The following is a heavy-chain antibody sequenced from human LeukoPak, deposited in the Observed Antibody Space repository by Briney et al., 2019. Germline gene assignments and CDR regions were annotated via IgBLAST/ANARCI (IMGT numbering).Heavy chain of an antibody. CDR2: ISSSSGTI. CDR3: ARSLYSGRYYGGDY. V-gene: IGHV3-48*01. D-gene: IGHD1-26*01. CDR1: GFTFSSYS. J-gene: IGHJ4*02. Sequence: GGSLRLSCVASGFTFSSYSMNWVRQAPGKGLEWVSYISSSSGTIYYADSVKGRFTISRDSAKNSLYLQMNSLRAEDTAVYYCARSLYSGRYYGGDYWGQGTLVTVSS.